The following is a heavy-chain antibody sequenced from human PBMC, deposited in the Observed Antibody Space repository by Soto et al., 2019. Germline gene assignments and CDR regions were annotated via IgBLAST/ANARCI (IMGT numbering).Heavy chain of an antibody. CDR3: AKGRGGSSSWDS. V-gene: IGHV3-23*01. J-gene: IGHJ4*02. CDR1: AFTFSTCA. CDR2: ISDDGGST. D-gene: IGHD6-6*01. Sequence: EVQLLESGGGLVQPGGSLRLSCAASAFTFSTCAMSWVRQAPGKGLEWVSRISDDGGSTHYADSVKGRFTTSRDNSKNTLYLQMNSQRVEDTAVYYCAKGRGGSSSWDSWGQGTLVTVSS.